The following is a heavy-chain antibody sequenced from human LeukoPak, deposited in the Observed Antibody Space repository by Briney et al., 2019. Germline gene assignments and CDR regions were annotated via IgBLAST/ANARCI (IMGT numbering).Heavy chain of an antibody. V-gene: IGHV4-39*07. CDR3: ARSLAVAGWTDV. Sequence: SETLSLTCTVSGDSISSSSYYWGWIRQPPGKGLEWIGSIYYSGSTYYNPSLKSRVTISVDTSKNQFSLKLSSVTAADTAVYYCARSLAVAGWTDVWGKGTTVTVSS. CDR2: IYYSGST. J-gene: IGHJ6*04. CDR1: GDSISSSSYY. D-gene: IGHD6-19*01.